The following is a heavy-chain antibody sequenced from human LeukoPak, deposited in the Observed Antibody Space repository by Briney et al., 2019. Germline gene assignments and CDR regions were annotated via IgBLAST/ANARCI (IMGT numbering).Heavy chain of an antibody. D-gene: IGHD2-2*01. J-gene: IGHJ5*02. CDR1: GFTFSSYA. V-gene: IGHV3-30-3*01. CDR2: ISYDGSNK. CDR3: ASTEVVPAAPVGFDP. Sequence: QTGGSLRLSCAASGFTFSSYAMHWVRQAPGKGLEWVAVISYDGSNKYYADSVKGRFTISRDNSKNTLYLQMNSLRAEDTAVYYCASTEVVPAAPVGFDPWGQGTLVTVSS.